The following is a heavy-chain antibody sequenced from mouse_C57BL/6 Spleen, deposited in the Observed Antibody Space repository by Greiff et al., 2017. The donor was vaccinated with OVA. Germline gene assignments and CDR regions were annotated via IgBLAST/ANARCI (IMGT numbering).Heavy chain of an antibody. CDR1: GFTFSDYG. V-gene: IGHV5-15*01. CDR3: ARHVNWEGFAY. D-gene: IGHD4-1*02. CDR2: ISNLAYSI. J-gene: IGHJ3*01. Sequence: EVQLQESGGGLVQPGGSLKLSCAASGFTFSDYGMAWVRQAPRQGPEWVAFISNLAYSIYYADTVTGRFTISRENAKNTLYLEMSSLRSEDTAMYYCARHVNWEGFAYWGQGTLVTVSA.